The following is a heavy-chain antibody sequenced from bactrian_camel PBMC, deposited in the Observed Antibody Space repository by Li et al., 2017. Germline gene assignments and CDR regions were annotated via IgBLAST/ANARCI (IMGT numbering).Heavy chain of an antibody. CDR1: GFTFSTYG. D-gene: IGHD7*01. CDR2: IASDGQTT. V-gene: IGHV3S40*01. Sequence: QLVESGGGLVQPGGSLRLSCAASGFTFSTYGMSWVRQAPGKGLEWVSAIASDGQTTAYADSVKGQFTLSEDSAKNTLYLHMNKLIPEDTAMYYCAAGRDSAGGVWCRNSDFPYMGQGTQVTVS. J-gene: IGHJ4*01.